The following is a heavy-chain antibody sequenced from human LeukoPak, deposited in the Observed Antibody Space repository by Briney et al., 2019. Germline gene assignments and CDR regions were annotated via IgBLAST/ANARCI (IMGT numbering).Heavy chain of an antibody. D-gene: IGHD3-3*01. V-gene: IGHV4-34*01. J-gene: IGHJ4*02. Sequence: SETLSLTCAVYGGSFSGYYWSWIRQPPGKGLEWIGEINHSGSTNYDPSLKSRVTISVDTSKNQFSLKLSSVTAADTAVYYCARARRRHITIFGVVITHYFDYWGQGTLVTVSS. CDR3: ARARRRHITIFGVVITHYFDY. CDR1: GGSFSGYY. CDR2: INHSGST.